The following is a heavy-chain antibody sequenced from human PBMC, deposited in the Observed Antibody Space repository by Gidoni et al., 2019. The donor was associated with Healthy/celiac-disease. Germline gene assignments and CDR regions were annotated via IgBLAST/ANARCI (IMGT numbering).Heavy chain of an antibody. Sequence: EVQLVESGGGLVQPGGSLRLSCAASGFTFSSYSMNWVRQAPGKGLEWVSYISSSSSTIYYADSVKGRFTISRDNAKNSLYLQMNSLRAEDTAVYYCARRTRGGLIVATTQPDYYYYYGMDVWGQGTTVTVSS. CDR1: GFTFSSYS. CDR2: ISSSSSTI. CDR3: ARRTRGGLIVATTQPDYYYYYGMDV. D-gene: IGHD5-12*01. V-gene: IGHV3-48*01. J-gene: IGHJ6*02.